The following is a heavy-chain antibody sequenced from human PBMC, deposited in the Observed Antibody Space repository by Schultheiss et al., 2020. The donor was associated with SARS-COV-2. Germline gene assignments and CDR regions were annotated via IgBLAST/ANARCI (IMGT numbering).Heavy chain of an antibody. J-gene: IGHJ4*02. D-gene: IGHD6-6*01. V-gene: IGHV3-48*03. Sequence: GGSLRLSCAASGFTFTISDMNWVRQAPGKGLEWVSVISGSGGSTYYADSVKGRFTISRDNAKNSLFLQMNSLRAEDTAVYYCARDLSIATHPDYFDYWGQGTLVTVSS. CDR1: GFTFTISD. CDR3: ARDLSIATHPDYFDY. CDR2: ISGSGGST.